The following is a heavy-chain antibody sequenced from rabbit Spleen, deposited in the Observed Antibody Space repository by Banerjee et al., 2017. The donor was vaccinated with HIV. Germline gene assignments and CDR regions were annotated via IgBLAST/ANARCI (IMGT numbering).Heavy chain of an antibody. J-gene: IGHJ4*01. D-gene: IGHD2-1*01. CDR2: IYPDSSGST. CDR1: GFSFSSDYY. V-gene: IGHV1S45*01. Sequence: QEQLKESGGDLVKPGASLTLTCTASGFSFSSDYYMCWVRQAPGKGLECGACIYPDSSGSTYYANWAKGRLTISKASSTTVTLQMTSLTVADTATYFCARGSATMTMVITGFYLSLWGPGTLVTVS. CDR3: ARGSATMTMVITGFYLSL.